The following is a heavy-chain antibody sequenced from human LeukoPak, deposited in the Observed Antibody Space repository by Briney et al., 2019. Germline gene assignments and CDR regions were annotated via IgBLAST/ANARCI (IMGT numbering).Heavy chain of an antibody. D-gene: IGHD2-2*01. CDR2: IYYSGST. J-gene: IGHJ4*02. CDR3: ASGRAMRGNADLYYFDY. CDR1: GGSISSGGYY. V-gene: IGHV4-31*03. Sequence: SQTLSLTCTVSGGSISSGGYYWRWIRQHPGKGLEWIGYIYYSGSTYYNPSLKSRVTISVDTSKNQFSLKLSSVTAADTAVYYCASGRAMRGNADLYYFDYWGQGTLVTVSS.